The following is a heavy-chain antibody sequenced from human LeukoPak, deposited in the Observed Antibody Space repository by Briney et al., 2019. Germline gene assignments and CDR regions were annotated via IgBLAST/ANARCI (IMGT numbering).Heavy chain of an antibody. CDR2: NYNGAST. CDR3: AKLGSWETGYCSSTSCYHYFDY. D-gene: IGHD2-2*01. J-gene: IGHJ4*02. V-gene: IGHV3-53*01. CDR1: GFSVSSNY. Sequence: GSLRLSCAASGFSVSSNYMSWVRQAPGKGLEWVSTINYNGASTYYADSVKGRFTISRDNSKNTLYLQMNSLRAEDTAVYYCAKLGSWETGYCSSTSCYHYFDYWGQGTLVTVSS.